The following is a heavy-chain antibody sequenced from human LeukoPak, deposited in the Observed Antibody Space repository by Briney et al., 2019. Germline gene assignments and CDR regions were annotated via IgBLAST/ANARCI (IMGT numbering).Heavy chain of an antibody. CDR1: GFTFSXXX. CDR3: GKEFSSGWFF. D-gene: IGHD6-13*01. J-gene: IGHJ4*02. Sequence: GGSLRLSCAXSGFTFSXXXXXXXXXXXXXXXXWXSSXXSSGDYTFXXDSVKXRFTIXXXXXKDTLYLQLCGLRAEDTAIYYCGKEFSSGWFFWGQGTLVSVSS. CDR2: XXSSGDYT. V-gene: IGHV3-23*01.